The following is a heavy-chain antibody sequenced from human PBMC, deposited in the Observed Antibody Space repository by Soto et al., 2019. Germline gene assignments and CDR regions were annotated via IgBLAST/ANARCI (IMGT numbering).Heavy chain of an antibody. CDR1: GYTFTGYY. D-gene: IGHD3-10*01. V-gene: IGHV1-2*04. Sequence: ASVKVSCKXSGYTFTGYYMHWVRQAPGQGLEWMGWINPNSGGTNYAQKFQGWVTMTRDTSISTAYMELSRLRSDDTAVYYCARGYYGSGSYLAYYYGMDVWGQGTTVTVSS. CDR2: INPNSGGT. J-gene: IGHJ6*02. CDR3: ARGYYGSGSYLAYYYGMDV.